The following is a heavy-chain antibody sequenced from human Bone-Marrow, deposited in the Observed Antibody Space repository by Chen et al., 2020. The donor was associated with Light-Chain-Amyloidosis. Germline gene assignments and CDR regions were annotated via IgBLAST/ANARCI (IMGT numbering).Heavy chain of an antibody. V-gene: IGHV3-49*03. J-gene: IGHJ6*02. CDR3: TSGAAADKYYYGLDV. Sequence: EVQLVEFGGDFVQPGRSLRLSCTGSGFTFGDYAGRWLRQAPGKGLEWVGFIRRKSYGGTTEYAASVKGRFTISRDDSISTAYLQMNSLRTDDTAVYSCTSGAAADKYYYGLDVWGQGTTVTVSS. D-gene: IGHD6-13*01. CDR1: GFTFGDYA. CDR2: IRRKSYGGTT.